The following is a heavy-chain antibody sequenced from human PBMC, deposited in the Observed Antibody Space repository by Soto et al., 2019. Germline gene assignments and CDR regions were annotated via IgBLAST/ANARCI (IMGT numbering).Heavy chain of an antibody. J-gene: IGHJ5*02. D-gene: IGHD3-10*02. V-gene: IGHV3-74*01. CDR2: ISSDGSST. CDR1: GFTLSTYW. CDR3: ERVFGVNGHYVNWFDP. Sequence: GGSLRLSCAASGFTLSTYWMHWVRQAPGKGLVWVSRISSDGSSTAYADSVKGRFTISRDNAKNTLYLQMNSLRAEDSAVYYCERVFGVNGHYVNWFDPWGQGTLVTVSS.